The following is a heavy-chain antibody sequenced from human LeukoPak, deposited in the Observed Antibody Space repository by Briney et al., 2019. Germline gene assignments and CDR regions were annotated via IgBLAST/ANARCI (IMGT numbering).Heavy chain of an antibody. D-gene: IGHD2-21*02. CDR2: IKQDGSDK. J-gene: IGHJ4*02. Sequence: GGSLRLSCAGSGFSFSNYWMTWVRQAPGKGLEWVANIKQDGSDKYYVDSVKGRFTISRDNAKNSLYLQMNSLRAEDTAVYYCAKWNCGGDCYYGYWGQGTLVTVSS. CDR3: AKWNCGGDCYYGY. CDR1: GFSFSNYW. V-gene: IGHV3-7*01.